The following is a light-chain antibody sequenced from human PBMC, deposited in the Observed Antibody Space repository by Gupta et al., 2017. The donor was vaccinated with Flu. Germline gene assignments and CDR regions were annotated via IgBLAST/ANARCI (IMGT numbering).Light chain of an antibody. Sequence: SISSYLNWYQQKPGQAPKLLIYAASSVHSGVPSRFSGSRSGSDFTLTISSLQPEDFATYFCQQSSSSSVSFGQGTKLDIK. V-gene: IGKV1-39*01. CDR1: SISSY. CDR3: QQSSSSSVS. J-gene: IGKJ2*03. CDR2: AAS.